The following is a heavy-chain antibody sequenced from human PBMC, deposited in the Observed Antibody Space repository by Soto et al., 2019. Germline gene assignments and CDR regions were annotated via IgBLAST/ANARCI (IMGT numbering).Heavy chain of an antibody. J-gene: IGHJ3*01. CDR2: ISSSSSYI. V-gene: IGHV3-21*01. CDR1: GFTFSSYS. D-gene: IGHD2-15*01. Sequence: EVQLVESGGGLVKPGGSLRLSCAASGFTFSSYSMNWVRQAPGKGLEWVSSISSSSSYIYYADSVKGRFTISRDNAKNSLYLQMNSLRAEDTAVYYRARGEYCSGGSCYSRAFDVWGQGTMVTVSS. CDR3: ARGEYCSGGSCYSRAFDV.